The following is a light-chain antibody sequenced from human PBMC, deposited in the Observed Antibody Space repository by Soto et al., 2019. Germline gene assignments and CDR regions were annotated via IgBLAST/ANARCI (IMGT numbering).Light chain of an antibody. CDR1: QSVSSSY. CDR3: QQYGSSPMYT. CDR2: GAS. Sequence: EIVLTQSPGTLSLSPGERATLSCRASQSVSSSYLAWYQQKPGQAPRLLIYGASGRATGIPDRFSGSGSGTDFTLTISRLEPEDFAGYYCQQYGSSPMYTFGQGTKLEIK. J-gene: IGKJ2*01. V-gene: IGKV3-20*01.